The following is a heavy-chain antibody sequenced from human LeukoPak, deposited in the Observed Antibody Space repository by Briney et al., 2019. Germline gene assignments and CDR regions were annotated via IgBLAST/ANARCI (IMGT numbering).Heavy chain of an antibody. CDR3: ARVGAHDFDY. CDR1: GGSFSAYY. D-gene: IGHD1-26*01. J-gene: IGHJ4*02. Sequence: SETLSLTCAVYGGSFSAYYWSWIRQPPGKGLEWIGEINHSGSTNYNPSLKSRVTISVDTSKNQFSLKLSSVTAADTAVYYCARVGAHDFDYWGQGTLVTVSS. CDR2: INHSGST. V-gene: IGHV4-34*01.